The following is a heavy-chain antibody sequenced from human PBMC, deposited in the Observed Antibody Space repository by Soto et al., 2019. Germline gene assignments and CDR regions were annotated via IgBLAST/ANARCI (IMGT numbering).Heavy chain of an antibody. J-gene: IGHJ4*02. Sequence: VGSLRLSCAASGFTFSSYGMHWVRQAPGKGLEWVAVIWYDGSNKYYADSVEGRFTISRDNSKNTLYLQMNSLRAEDTAVYYCARDRLYCSSTSCYTLYFDYWGQGTLVTVSS. CDR1: GFTFSSYG. V-gene: IGHV3-33*01. D-gene: IGHD2-2*02. CDR2: IWYDGSNK. CDR3: ARDRLYCSSTSCYTLYFDY.